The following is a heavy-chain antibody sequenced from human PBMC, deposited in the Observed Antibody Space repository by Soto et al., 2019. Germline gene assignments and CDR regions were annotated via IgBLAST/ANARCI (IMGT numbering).Heavy chain of an antibody. V-gene: IGHV1-24*01. CDR3: ATLVATKKYYFDY. CDR1: GYTLTELS. D-gene: IGHD5-12*01. J-gene: IGHJ4*02. CDR2: FDPEDGET. Sequence: ASVKVSCKVSGYTLTELSMHWVRQAPGKGLGWMGGFDPEDGETIYAQKFQGRVTMTEDTSTDTAYMELSSLRSEDTAVYYCATLVATKKYYFDYWGQGTLVTVSS.